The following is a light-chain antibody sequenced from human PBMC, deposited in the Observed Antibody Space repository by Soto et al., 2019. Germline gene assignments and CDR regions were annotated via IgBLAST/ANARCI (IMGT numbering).Light chain of an antibody. V-gene: IGKV3-15*01. Sequence: EIVMTQSPATLSVSPGERATLSCRASQRVSSNLAWYQQHPGQAPTLLIYGASTRATGIPARFSGSGSGTEFTLAIGILQSEDCAVYYCQQYNNWPPTTFGPGTKVDIK. CDR2: GAS. CDR1: QRVSSN. J-gene: IGKJ3*01. CDR3: QQYNNWPPTT.